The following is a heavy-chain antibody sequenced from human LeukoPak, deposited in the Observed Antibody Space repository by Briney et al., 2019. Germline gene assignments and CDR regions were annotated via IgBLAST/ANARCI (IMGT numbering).Heavy chain of an antibody. V-gene: IGHV3-7*03. D-gene: IGHD6-19*01. J-gene: IGHJ4*02. Sequence: PGGSLRLSCAASGFTFSTYYMSWVRQAPGTGLEWVANIKQDGSEKYYVDSVKGRFTISRDNAKNSLYLQMNSLRAEDTAVYYCARRSGIAVAGAFDYWGQGTLVTVSS. CDR3: ARRSGIAVAGAFDY. CDR1: GFTFSTYY. CDR2: IKQDGSEK.